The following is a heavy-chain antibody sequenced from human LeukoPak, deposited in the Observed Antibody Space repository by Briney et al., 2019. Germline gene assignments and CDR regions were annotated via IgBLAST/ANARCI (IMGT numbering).Heavy chain of an antibody. CDR1: GFTFDAYA. D-gene: IGHD3-3*01. J-gene: IGHJ4*02. V-gene: IGHV3-9*01. CDR2: ISWNSGSI. CDR3: AKDIGGLITIPFDY. Sequence: GGSLRLSCAASGFTFDAYAMHWVRQAPGKGLEWVSGISWNSGSIGYADSVKGLFTISRDNAKNSLYLQMNSLRAEDTALYYCAKDIGGLITIPFDYWGQGTLVTVSS.